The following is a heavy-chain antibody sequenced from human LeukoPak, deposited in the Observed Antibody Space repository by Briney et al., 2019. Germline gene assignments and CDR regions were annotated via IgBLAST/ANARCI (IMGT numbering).Heavy chain of an antibody. V-gene: IGHV4-39*07. J-gene: IGHJ4*02. CDR3: AKGGRDIVVVPAALDS. CDR1: GGSISSSSYY. CDR2: IYYSGST. Sequence: SETLSLTCTVSGGSISSSSYYWGWIRQPPGKGLEWIGSIYYSGSTYYNPSLKSRVTISVDTSKNQFSLKLSSVTAADTAVYYCAKGGRDIVVVPAALDSWGQGTLVTVSS. D-gene: IGHD2-2*01.